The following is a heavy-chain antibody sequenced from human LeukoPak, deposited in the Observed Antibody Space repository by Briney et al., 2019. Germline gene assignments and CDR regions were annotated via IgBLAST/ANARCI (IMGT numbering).Heavy chain of an antibody. CDR2: ISWNSGSI. CDR1: GFTFDDYA. V-gene: IGHV3-9*01. J-gene: IGHJ5*02. CDR3: AREAKLGWFDP. Sequence: GRSLRLSCAASGFTFDDYAMHWVRQAPGKGLEWVSGISWNSGSIAYADSVKGRFTISRDNAKNSLYLQMSSLRAEDTAVYYCAREAKLGWFDPWGQGTLVTVSS. D-gene: IGHD3-16*01.